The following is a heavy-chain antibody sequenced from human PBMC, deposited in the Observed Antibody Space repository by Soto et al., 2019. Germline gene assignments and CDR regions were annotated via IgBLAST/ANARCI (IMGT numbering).Heavy chain of an antibody. CDR3: ARDGYNPLESNFDY. Sequence: GGSLRLSCAASGFTFSSYAMHWVRQAPGKGLEWVAVISYDGSNKYYADSVKGRFTISRDNSKNTLYLQMNSLRAEDTAEYYCARDGYNPLESNFDYWGQGTLVTISS. D-gene: IGHD5-12*01. V-gene: IGHV3-30-3*01. J-gene: IGHJ4*02. CDR2: ISYDGSNK. CDR1: GFTFSSYA.